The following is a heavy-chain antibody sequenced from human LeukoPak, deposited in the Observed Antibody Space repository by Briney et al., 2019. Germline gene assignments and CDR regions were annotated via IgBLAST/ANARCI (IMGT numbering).Heavy chain of an antibody. D-gene: IGHD6-6*01. Sequence: ATVKISCKVSGYIFTDYYMLWVLQAPGKGLEWMGLVDPEDGETIYAEKFQGRVTITADTSTDTAYMELSSLRSEDTAVYYCATIEYSSSSRAFDIWGQGTMVTVSS. J-gene: IGHJ3*02. CDR1: GYIFTDYY. CDR2: VDPEDGET. CDR3: ATIEYSSSSRAFDI. V-gene: IGHV1-69-2*01.